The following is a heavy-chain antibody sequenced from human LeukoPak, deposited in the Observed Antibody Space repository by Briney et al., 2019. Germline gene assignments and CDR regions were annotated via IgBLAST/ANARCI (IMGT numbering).Heavy chain of an antibody. J-gene: IGHJ4*02. V-gene: IGHV3-30*03. Sequence: GGSLRLYCGASGFTFSTYAMHWVRQAPGKGLECVSVISYDGTTKDYADSVKGRFTISRDNSNDTLYLQMNSLRPEDTALYYCARVNTIFGVDIVSLGAEFEFWGQGTLVTVSS. CDR2: ISYDGTTK. CDR3: ARVNTIFGVDIVSLGAEFEF. CDR1: GFTFSTYA. D-gene: IGHD3-3*02.